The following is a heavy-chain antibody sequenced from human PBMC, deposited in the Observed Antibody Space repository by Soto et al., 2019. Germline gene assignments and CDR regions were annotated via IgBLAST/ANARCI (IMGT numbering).Heavy chain of an antibody. D-gene: IGHD2-15*01. CDR1: GFSFSGYW. J-gene: IGHJ4*02. Sequence: PGGSLRLSCAASGFSFSGYWVNWVRQAPGKGLEWVANINEHGSEKNYVDSVKGRFTVSRDNTKNSLYLHMNSLRAEDTAVYFCARGGYCSGNTCWNYFDYWGQGTLVTVSS. CDR2: INEHGSEK. V-gene: IGHV3-7*03. CDR3: ARGGYCSGNTCWNYFDY.